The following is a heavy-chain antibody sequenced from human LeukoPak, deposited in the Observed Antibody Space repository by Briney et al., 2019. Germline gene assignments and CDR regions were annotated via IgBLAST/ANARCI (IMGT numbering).Heavy chain of an antibody. CDR2: IIPIFGTA. Sequence: SVKVSCKASGGTFSSYAISWVRQAPGQGLEWMGGIIPIFGTANYAQKFQGRVTITADESTSTAYMELSSLRSENTAVYYCAIVVVPAAKLSYYYYGMDVWGQGTTVTVSS. D-gene: IGHD2-2*01. J-gene: IGHJ6*02. CDR1: GGTFSSYA. V-gene: IGHV1-69*13. CDR3: AIVVVPAAKLSYYYYGMDV.